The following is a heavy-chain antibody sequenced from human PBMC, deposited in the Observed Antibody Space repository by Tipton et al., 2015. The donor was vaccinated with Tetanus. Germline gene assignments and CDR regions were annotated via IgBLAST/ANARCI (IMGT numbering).Heavy chain of an antibody. V-gene: IGHV4-4*07. Sequence: TLSLTCTVSRGPISSYYWSWIRQPAGKGLEWIGHISNGNPDYSPSLKSRVTLSVDTSKNQFYLELRSVTAADTGVYYCARGITDGYNRRFDYWGQGTLVAVSP. D-gene: IGHD5-24*01. CDR1: RGPISSYY. CDR2: ISNGNP. CDR3: ARGITDGYNRRFDY. J-gene: IGHJ4*02.